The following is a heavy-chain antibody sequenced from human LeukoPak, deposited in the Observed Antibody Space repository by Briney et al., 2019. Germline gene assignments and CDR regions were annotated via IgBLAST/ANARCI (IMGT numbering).Heavy chain of an antibody. J-gene: IGHJ4*02. Sequence: SGTLSLTCGVSGGSISNTNWWTWVRQPPGKGLEWIGEVNHSGSTNYNPSLKSRVTISLDTSMKKFSLKLNSVTAADTAVYYCASTERCSTTCPLDYWGQGTLVSVPS. V-gene: IGHV4-4*02. CDR3: ASTERCSTTCPLDY. CDR1: GGSISNTNW. CDR2: VNHSGST. D-gene: IGHD2-2*01.